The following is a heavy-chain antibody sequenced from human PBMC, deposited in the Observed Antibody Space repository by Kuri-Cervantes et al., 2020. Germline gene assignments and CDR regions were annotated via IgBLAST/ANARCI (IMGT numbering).Heavy chain of an antibody. CDR3: ARGPNHGILGSGLDY. Sequence: GGSLRLSCAASGFTFSDYYMNWVRQAPGKGLEWVSSISSSSTIYYAGSVKGRFTISRENAKNSLYLQMNSLRAGDTAVYYCARGPNHGILGSGLDYWGQGTLVTVSS. V-gene: IGHV3-69-1*01. D-gene: IGHD1-14*01. CDR2: ISSSSTI. J-gene: IGHJ4*02. CDR1: GFTFSDYY.